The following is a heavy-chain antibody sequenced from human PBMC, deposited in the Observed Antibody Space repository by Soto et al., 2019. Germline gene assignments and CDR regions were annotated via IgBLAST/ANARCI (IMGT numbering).Heavy chain of an antibody. V-gene: IGHV4-59*08. CDR1: GGSISNYY. CDR3: ARVRLRYFDRAFDY. D-gene: IGHD3-9*01. CDR2: IYYSGST. Sequence: SETLSLTCTVSGGSISNYYWSWLRQPPGKGLEWIGYIYYSGSTYYNPSLKSRVTISVDTSKNQFSLKLSSVTAADTAVYYCARVRLRYFDRAFDYWGQGTLVTVS. J-gene: IGHJ4*02.